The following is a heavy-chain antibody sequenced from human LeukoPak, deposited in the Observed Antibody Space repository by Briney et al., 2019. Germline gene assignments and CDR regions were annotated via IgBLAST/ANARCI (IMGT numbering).Heavy chain of an antibody. CDR2: SYYSGST. CDR3: ARAQGLGGTTYYYHYGIDV. V-gene: IGHV4-59*01. Sequence: PSETLSLTCTVSGGSISSYYWSWIRQPPGKGLEWIGDSYYSGSTNYNPSLKSRVTISVATPKNQFSLKLSSVTAADTAVYYCARAQGLGGTTYYYHYGIDVWGQGTTVTVSS. J-gene: IGHJ6*02. D-gene: IGHD1-1*01. CDR1: GGSISSYY.